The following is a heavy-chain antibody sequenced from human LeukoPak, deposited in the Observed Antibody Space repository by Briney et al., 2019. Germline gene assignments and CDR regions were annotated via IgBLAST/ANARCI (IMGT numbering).Heavy chain of an antibody. D-gene: IGHD1-26*01. CDR2: IIPILGIA. V-gene: IGHV1-69*04. CDR1: GGTFSSYA. CDR3: ARDRESGSQAPFDY. Sequence: ASVTVSFKASGGTFSSYAISWVRQAPGQGLEWMGRIIPILGIANYAQKFQGRVTITADKSTSTAYMELSSLRSEDTAVYYCARDRESGSQAPFDYWGQGTLVTVSS. J-gene: IGHJ4*02.